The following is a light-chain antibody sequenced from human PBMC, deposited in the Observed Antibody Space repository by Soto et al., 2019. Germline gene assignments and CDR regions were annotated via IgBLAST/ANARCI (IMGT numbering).Light chain of an antibody. J-gene: IGLJ2*01. CDR1: SSDVGGYNY. CDR3: SSYTSSSTPV. Sequence: QSALTQPASVSGSPGQSITISCTGTSSDVGGYNYVSWYQQHPGKAPKLMIYDVSNRPSGVSNRFSGSKSGNTASLTLSGLQAEDEADYYCSSYTSSSTPVFGGGTKLTVL. CDR2: DVS. V-gene: IGLV2-14*01.